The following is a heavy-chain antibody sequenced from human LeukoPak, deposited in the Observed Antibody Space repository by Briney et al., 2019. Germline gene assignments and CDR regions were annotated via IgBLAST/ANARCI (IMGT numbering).Heavy chain of an antibody. V-gene: IGHV4-39*02. CDR2: IYYSGST. CDR3: ARDTAMGLFDY. D-gene: IGHD5-18*01. Sequence: SETLSLTCTVSGGSISSSSYYWGWIRQPPGKGLEWIGSIYYSGSTYYNPSLKSRVTISVDTSKNQLSLKLSSVTAADTAVYYCARDTAMGLFDYWGQGTLVTVSS. CDR1: GGSISSSSYY. J-gene: IGHJ4*02.